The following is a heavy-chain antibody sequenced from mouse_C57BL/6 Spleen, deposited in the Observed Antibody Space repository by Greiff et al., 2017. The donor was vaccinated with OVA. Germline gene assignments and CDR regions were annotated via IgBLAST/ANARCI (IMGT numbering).Heavy chain of an antibody. J-gene: IGHJ3*01. Sequence: EVQLVESGGDLVKPGGSLKLSCAASGFTFSSYGMSWVRQTPDKRLEWVATISSGGSYTYYPDSVKGRFTISRDNAKNTLYLQMSSLKSEDTAMYYCARHVGTGSWFAYWGQGTLVTVSA. CDR1: GFTFSSYG. CDR2: ISSGGSYT. CDR3: ARHVGTGSWFAY. V-gene: IGHV5-6*01. D-gene: IGHD3-1*01.